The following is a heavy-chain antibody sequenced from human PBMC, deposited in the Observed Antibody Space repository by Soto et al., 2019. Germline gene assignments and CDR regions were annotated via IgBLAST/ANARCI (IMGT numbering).Heavy chain of an antibody. Sequence: HVQLQESGPGPVTPSQTLSLSCTVSGVSITSGSYYLTWVRQSPGKVLEWIGYRYYSGNTYYNPSLNSRATISVDTSKNQFFLKLTSVTAADTAVYYCARGGYDTSGQTFIGWGPDCWGQGTLVTVSS. J-gene: IGHJ4*02. V-gene: IGHV4-30-4*01. CDR1: GVSITSGSYY. CDR2: RYYSGNT. D-gene: IGHD3-22*01. CDR3: ARGGYDTSGQTFIGWGPDC.